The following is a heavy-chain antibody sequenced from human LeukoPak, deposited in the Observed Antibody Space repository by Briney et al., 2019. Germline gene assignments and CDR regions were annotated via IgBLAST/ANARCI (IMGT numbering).Heavy chain of an antibody. D-gene: IGHD3-22*01. J-gene: IGHJ2*01. V-gene: IGHV3-23*01. CDR1: GVSFNSYV. CDR3: AKGLSSAYPRAYWYLDL. Sequence: GGSLRLSCAASGVSFNSYVMTWVRQAPGKGLEWVSGISGSGANTYYADSVKGRFTISRDNSKSTLYLQMNSLRAEDTAVYYCAKGLSSAYPRAYWYLDLWGRGTLVIVPS. CDR2: ISGSGANT.